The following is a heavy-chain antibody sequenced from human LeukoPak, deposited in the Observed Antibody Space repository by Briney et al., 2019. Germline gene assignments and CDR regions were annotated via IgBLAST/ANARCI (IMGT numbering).Heavy chain of an antibody. CDR1: GYTFTGYH. CDR3: ARVLGRSCSSFTCYEGDLHYCGMDV. V-gene: IGHV1-2*02. J-gene: IGHJ6*02. D-gene: IGHD2/OR15-2a*01. Sequence: ASVKVSCTASGYTFTGYHMHWVRQAPGHGLEWMGWINLNSGETDYARKFQGRVTMTRDTSISSAYMELSRLRSDDTAVYYCARVLGRSCSSFTCYEGDLHYCGMDVWGQGTTVTVSS. CDR2: INLNSGET.